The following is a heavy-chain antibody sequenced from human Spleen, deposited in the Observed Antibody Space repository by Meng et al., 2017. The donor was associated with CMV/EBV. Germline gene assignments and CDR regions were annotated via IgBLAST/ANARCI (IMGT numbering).Heavy chain of an antibody. Sequence: YTFTNYGISWVRQATGQGLEWMGWISAYNGNTNYAQKLQGRVTMTTDTSTSTAYMELRSLRSDDTAVYYCTKDARVRLGELSPGDYWGQGTLVTVSS. CDR1: YTFTNYG. CDR3: TKDARVRLGELSPGDY. D-gene: IGHD3-16*02. J-gene: IGHJ4*02. CDR2: ISAYNGNT. V-gene: IGHV1-18*04.